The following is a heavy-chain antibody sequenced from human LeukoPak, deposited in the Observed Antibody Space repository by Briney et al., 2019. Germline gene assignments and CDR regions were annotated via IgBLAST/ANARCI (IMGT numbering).Heavy chain of an antibody. D-gene: IGHD3-22*01. CDR2: ISYDGSNK. J-gene: IGHJ4*02. CDR3: AKAAIYDSSGYSTDY. CDR1: GFTFSSYA. Sequence: GGSLRLSCAASGFTFSSYAMHWVRQAPGKGLEWVAVISYDGSNKYYADSVKGRFTISRDNSKNTLYLQMNSLRAEDTAVYYCAKAAIYDSSGYSTDYWGQGTLVTVSS. V-gene: IGHV3-30*04.